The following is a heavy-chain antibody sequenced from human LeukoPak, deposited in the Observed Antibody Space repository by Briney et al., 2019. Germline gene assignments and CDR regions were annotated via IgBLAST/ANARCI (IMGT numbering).Heavy chain of an antibody. D-gene: IGHD6-13*01. J-gene: IGHJ5*02. CDR1: GGSISSGDYY. V-gene: IGHV4-30-4*01. CDR3: AREGSSRPEEFDP. Sequence: SWETLSLTCTVSGGSISSGDYYWSWIRQPPGKGLEWIGYNYYSGSTYYNPSVKSRVTISVDTSKNQFSLKLSSVTAADTAVYYCAREGSSRPEEFDPWGQGTLVTVSS. CDR2: NYYSGST.